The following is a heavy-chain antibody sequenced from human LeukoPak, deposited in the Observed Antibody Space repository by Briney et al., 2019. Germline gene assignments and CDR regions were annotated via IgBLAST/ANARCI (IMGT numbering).Heavy chain of an antibody. CDR2: IRGSSTTI. D-gene: IGHD2-2*01. CDR3: ARDSWSHCGTAACYGPYFDY. Sequence: PGGSLRLSCAASGFTFSTSSMNWVRQAPGKGLEWISYIRGSSTTIYYADSVKGRFTISRDNAKNSLYLQMNSLRAGDTAVYFCARDSWSHCGTAACYGPYFDYWGQGTLVTVSS. J-gene: IGHJ4*02. CDR1: GFTFSTSS. V-gene: IGHV3-48*01.